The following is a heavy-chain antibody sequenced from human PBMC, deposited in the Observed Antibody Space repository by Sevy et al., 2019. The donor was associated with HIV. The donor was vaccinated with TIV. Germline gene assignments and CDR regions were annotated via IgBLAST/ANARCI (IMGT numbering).Heavy chain of an antibody. V-gene: IGHV4-39*02. J-gene: IGHJ4*02. CDR2: IYYGGST. Sequence: SETLSLTCTVSGGSISSSGYYWGWIRQPPGKGLEWIGSIYYGGSTYYNPSLKSRITISVDTSKNHFSLKLSSVTAAXXXXXXXXXXXXXXXXXXXXXGYYFDYWGQGTLVTVSS. CDR1: GGSISSSGYY. CDR3: XXXXXXXXXXXXXXGYYFDY.